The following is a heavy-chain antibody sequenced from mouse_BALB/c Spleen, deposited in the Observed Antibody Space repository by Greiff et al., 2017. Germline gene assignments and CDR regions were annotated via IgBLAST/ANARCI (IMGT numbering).Heavy chain of an antibody. CDR3: ATFYGPFAY. D-gene: IGHD1-1*02. Sequence: VKVVESGAELMKPGASVKISCKATGYTFSSYWIEWVKQRPGHGLEWIGEILPGSGSTNYNEKFKGKATFTADTSSNTAYMQLSSLTSEDSAVYYCATFYGPFAYWGQGTLVTVSA. V-gene: IGHV1-9*01. CDR1: GYTFSSYW. J-gene: IGHJ3*01. CDR2: ILPGSGST.